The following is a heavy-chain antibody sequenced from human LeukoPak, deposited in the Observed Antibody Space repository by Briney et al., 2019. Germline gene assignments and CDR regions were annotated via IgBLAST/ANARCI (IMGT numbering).Heavy chain of an antibody. D-gene: IGHD4-17*01. J-gene: IGHJ4*02. Sequence: PGRSLRLSCAASGFTFDDYAMPWVRQAPGKGLEWVSGISWNSGSIGYADSVKGRFTISRDNAKNSLYLQMNSLRAEDTALYYCAKGSPYGDYTFDYWGQGTLVTVSS. V-gene: IGHV3-9*01. CDR3: AKGSPYGDYTFDY. CDR2: ISWNSGSI. CDR1: GFTFDDYA.